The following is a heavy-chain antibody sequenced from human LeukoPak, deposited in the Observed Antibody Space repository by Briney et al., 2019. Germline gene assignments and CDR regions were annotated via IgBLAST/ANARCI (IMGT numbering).Heavy chain of an antibody. D-gene: IGHD3-10*01. CDR1: GYTLTELS. V-gene: IGHV1-18*01. J-gene: IGHJ4*02. CDR3: ARAEVAGSGRSPSFDY. Sequence: ASVKVSCKVSGYTLTELSMHWVRQAPGKGLEWMGWISAYNGNTNYAQKLQGRVTMTTDTSTSTAYMELRSLRSDDTAVYYCARAEVAGSGRSPSFDYWGQGTLVTVSS. CDR2: ISAYNGNT.